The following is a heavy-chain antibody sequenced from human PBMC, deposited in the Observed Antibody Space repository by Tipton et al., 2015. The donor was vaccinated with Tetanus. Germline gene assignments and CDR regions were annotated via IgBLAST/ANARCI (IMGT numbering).Heavy chain of an antibody. D-gene: IGHD3-3*01. CDR2: ASYSGSS. CDR3: ARAYDVWSGHLDF. CDR1: GGSVNSGGYY. V-gene: IGHV4-61*08. J-gene: IGHJ4*02. Sequence: TLSLTCTVSGGSVNSGGYYWSWIRQPPGKGLEWIGYASYSGSSNYNPSRKSRVIISIDASKNQFSLKLSSVAAADTAVYYCARAYDVWSGHLDFWGQGTLVTVSS.